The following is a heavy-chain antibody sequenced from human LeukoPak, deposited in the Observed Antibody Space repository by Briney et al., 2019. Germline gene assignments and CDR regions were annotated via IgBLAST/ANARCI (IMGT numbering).Heavy chain of an antibody. CDR1: GDSVSSNSVT. J-gene: IGHJ5*02. CDR2: TYYRSTWYN. D-gene: IGHD2-2*01. V-gene: IGHV6-1*01. CDR3: ARRLTQYDCFDP. Sequence: SQTLSLTCAISGDSVSSNSVTWNWIRQSLSRGLEWLGRTYYRSTWYNDYAVSVRGRITVNPDTSKNQFSLHLNSVTPEDTAVYYCARRLTQYDCFDPWGQGILVTVSS.